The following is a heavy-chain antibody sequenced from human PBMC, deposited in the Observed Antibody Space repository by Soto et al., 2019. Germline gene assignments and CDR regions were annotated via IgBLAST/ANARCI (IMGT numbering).Heavy chain of an antibody. Sequence: GGSLRLSCAASGFTFYDYAMHWFRQRPGRGLEWVSGITWNSDEIGYPDSVKGRFSISRDNAKKYLYLQMNSLRPDDTALYYCAASRGFDSSGYSGYYYGMDVWGQGTTVTVSS. CDR3: AASRGFDSSGYSGYYYGMDV. J-gene: IGHJ6*02. D-gene: IGHD3-22*01. CDR2: ITWNSDEI. V-gene: IGHV3-9*01. CDR1: GFTFYDYA.